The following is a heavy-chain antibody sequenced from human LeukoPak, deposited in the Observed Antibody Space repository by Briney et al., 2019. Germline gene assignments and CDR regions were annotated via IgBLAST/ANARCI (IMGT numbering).Heavy chain of an antibody. CDR2: LSASGGIT. CDR1: GFAFSSYA. Sequence: PGGSLRLSCAASGFAFSSYAMSWVRQAPGKGLEWVSGLSASGGITYYADSVKGRFTISRDNSKNTLYLQMNSLRAEDTAVYYCANPTPMVRGVRRKPPLDYWGQGTLVTVSS. CDR3: ANPTPMVRGVRRKPPLDY. D-gene: IGHD3-10*01. J-gene: IGHJ4*02. V-gene: IGHV3-23*01.